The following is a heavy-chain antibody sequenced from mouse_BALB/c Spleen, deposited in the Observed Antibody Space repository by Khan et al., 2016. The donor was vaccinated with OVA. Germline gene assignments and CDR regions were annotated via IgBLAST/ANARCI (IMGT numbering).Heavy chain of an antibody. V-gene: IGHV3-2*02. CDR1: GYSITSGYG. CDR3: ARTARIKY. D-gene: IGHD1-2*01. Sequence: VQLKQSGPGLVKPSQSLSLTCTVTGYSITSGYGWNWIRQFPGNKLEWMAYISYSGRTNYNPSLKSRISITRDTSKNQFFLQLNSVTTEDTATYYCARTARIKYWGQGTTLTVSS. J-gene: IGHJ2*01. CDR2: ISYSGRT.